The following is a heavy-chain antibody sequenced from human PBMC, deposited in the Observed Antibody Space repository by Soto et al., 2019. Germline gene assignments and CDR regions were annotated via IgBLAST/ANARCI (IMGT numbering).Heavy chain of an antibody. D-gene: IGHD1-26*01. J-gene: IGHJ6*02. CDR1: GFTFSSYS. Sequence: GGSLRLSCAASGFTFSSYSMNWVRQAPGKGLEWVSSISSSSSYIYYADSVKGRFTISRDNAKNSLYLQMNSLRAEDTAVYYCARAFTGSYFHYGMDVWGHGTTVTVSS. CDR3: ARAFTGSYFHYGMDV. CDR2: ISSSSSYI. V-gene: IGHV3-21*01.